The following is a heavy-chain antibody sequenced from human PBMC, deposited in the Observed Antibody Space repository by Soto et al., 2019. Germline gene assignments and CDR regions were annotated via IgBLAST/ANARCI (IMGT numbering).Heavy chain of an antibody. CDR1: GGSFSSTNL. D-gene: IGHD5-12*01. CDR2: IYHSGGT. Sequence: QVQLQESGPGLVKPSGTLYLTCAVSGGSFSSTNLWSWGREPPGQGLEWIGEIYHSGGTNYIASLKSRVTISREKSKNQCSRKLSSVTATDTAVYYCARGDSSIGYDYLKFFDSWGQGTLFTVSS. V-gene: IGHV4-4*02. J-gene: IGHJ4*02. CDR3: ARGDSSIGYDYLKFFDS.